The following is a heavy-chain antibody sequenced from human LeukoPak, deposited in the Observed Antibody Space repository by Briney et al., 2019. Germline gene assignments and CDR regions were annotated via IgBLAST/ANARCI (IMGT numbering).Heavy chain of an antibody. CDR2: IYPGDSDT. J-gene: IGHJ4*02. CDR3: ARQDGNSAYYFDY. CDR1: GYSFIYYW. D-gene: IGHD4-23*01. V-gene: IGHV5-51*01. Sequence: GESLKISCKGSGYSFIYYWIGWVRQMPGKGLEWMGIIYPGDSDTRYTPSFQGQVTISADKSLSTAYLQWNSLKASDTAMYYCARQDGNSAYYFDYWGQGTLVTVSS.